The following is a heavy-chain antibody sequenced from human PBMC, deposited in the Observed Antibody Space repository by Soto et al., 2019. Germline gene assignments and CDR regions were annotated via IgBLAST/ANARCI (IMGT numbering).Heavy chain of an antibody. J-gene: IGHJ4*02. CDR3: ARHVWSRETFDY. V-gene: IGHV3-23*01. D-gene: IGHD3-3*01. Sequence: GGSLRLSCAASGFTFSSYAMSWVRQAPGKGLEWVSAISGSGGSTYYNPSLKSRVTISVDTSKNQFSLKLSSVTAADTAVYYCARHVWSRETFDYWGQGTLVTVSS. CDR2: ISGSGGST. CDR1: GFTFSSYA.